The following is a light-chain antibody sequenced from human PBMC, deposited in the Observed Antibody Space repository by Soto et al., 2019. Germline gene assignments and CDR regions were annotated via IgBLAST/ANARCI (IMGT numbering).Light chain of an antibody. CDR2: AAS. Sequence: DIQMTQSPSALSASVGDRATITCRASQGIDTSLAWYQQKPGKAPKLLIYAASNFQSGVPSRFSGSGSGTDFTLTITSLQPEDFATYYCQQANSFPYTFGQGTKVDIK. J-gene: IGKJ2*01. V-gene: IGKV1-12*01. CDR3: QQANSFPYT. CDR1: QGIDTS.